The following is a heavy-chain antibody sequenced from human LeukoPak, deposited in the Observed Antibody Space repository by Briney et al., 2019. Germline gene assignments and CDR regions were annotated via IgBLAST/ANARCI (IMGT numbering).Heavy chain of an antibody. CDR3: AKGPRPGSSGYPNLDH. V-gene: IGHV3-53*01. J-gene: IGHJ4*02. CDR1: GFTVSSNY. CDR2: IYSSSST. Sequence: GGSLRLSCAASGFTVSSNYMNWVRQAPGKGLEWVSLIYSSSSTNYADSVKGRFTISRDNSKNTLYLQMNSLRVEDTAVYYCAKGPRPGSSGYPNLDHWGQGTLVTVSS. D-gene: IGHD3-22*01.